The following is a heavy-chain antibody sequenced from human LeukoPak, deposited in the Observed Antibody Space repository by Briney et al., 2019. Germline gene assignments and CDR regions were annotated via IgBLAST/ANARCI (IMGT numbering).Heavy chain of an antibody. CDR2: INHSGST. CDR1: GGSFSGYY. CDR3: ARQGPLGELSLFDY. Sequence: PSETLSLTCAVYGGSFSGYYWSWIRQPPGKGLEWIGEINHSGSTNYNPSLKSRVTISVDTSKNQFSLKLSSVTAADTAVYYCARQGPLGELSLFDYWGQGTLVTVSS. V-gene: IGHV4-34*01. D-gene: IGHD3-16*02. J-gene: IGHJ4*02.